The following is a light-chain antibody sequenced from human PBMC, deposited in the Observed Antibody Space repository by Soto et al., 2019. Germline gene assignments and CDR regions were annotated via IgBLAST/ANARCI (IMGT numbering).Light chain of an antibody. V-gene: IGKV2-28*01. Sequence: DIVMTHSPLSLPVTPGEPASISCRSSHSLLHSNGYNYLDWYLQRPGQSPQLLIYLGSNRASGVPDRFSGSGSGTDFTLKINSVEAEDVGVYYCMQALQTPPTFGQGTRLEI. J-gene: IGKJ5*01. CDR3: MQALQTPPT. CDR2: LGS. CDR1: HSLLHSNGYNY.